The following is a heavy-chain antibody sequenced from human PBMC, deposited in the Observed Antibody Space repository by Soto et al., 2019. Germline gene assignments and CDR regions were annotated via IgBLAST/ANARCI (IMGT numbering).Heavy chain of an antibody. CDR3: VRTAREGAVAPHWFDR. CDR1: GASIRSTDYY. CDR2: VYYTGST. V-gene: IGHV4-30-4*01. Sequence: SETLSLTCTVSGASIRSTDYYWSWIRQAPGKGLEWIGYVYYTGSTYYTPSLMSRLTISVDTSKNQFSLKLTSVTAAETAVYYCVRTAREGAVAPHWFDRWGQGTQVTVSS. J-gene: IGHJ5*02. D-gene: IGHD2-21*02.